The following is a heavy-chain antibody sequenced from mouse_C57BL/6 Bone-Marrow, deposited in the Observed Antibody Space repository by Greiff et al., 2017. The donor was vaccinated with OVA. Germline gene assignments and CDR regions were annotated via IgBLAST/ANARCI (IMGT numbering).Heavy chain of an antibody. V-gene: IGHV1-50*01. D-gene: IGHD4-1*01. CDR3: ARTWDGALCY. CDR2: IDPSDSYT. Sequence: QVQLKQPGAELVKPGASVKLSCKASGYTFTSYWMQWVKQRPGQGLEWIGEIDPSDSYTNYNQKFKGKATLTVDTSSRTAYMQLSSLTSEDSAVYYCARTWDGALCYWGQGTSVTVSS. J-gene: IGHJ4*01. CDR1: GYTFTSYW.